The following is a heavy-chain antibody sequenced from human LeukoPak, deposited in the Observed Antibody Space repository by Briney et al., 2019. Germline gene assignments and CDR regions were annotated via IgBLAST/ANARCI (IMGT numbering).Heavy chain of an antibody. CDR2: SYNTGST. J-gene: IGHJ4*02. D-gene: IGHD6-13*01. CDR3: ARGGSSSWLFDY. Sequence: KPSETLSLTCTGSGGSISSYYWSWIRQPAGKGLEWIERSYNTGSTKYNPSLKSRGTMSVDTSKNQFSLKLSSVTAVDTAVYYCARGGSSSWLFDYWGQGTLVTVSS. V-gene: IGHV4-4*07. CDR1: GGSISSYY.